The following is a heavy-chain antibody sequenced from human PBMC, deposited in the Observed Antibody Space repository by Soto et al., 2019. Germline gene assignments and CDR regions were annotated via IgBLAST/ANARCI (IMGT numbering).Heavy chain of an antibody. D-gene: IGHD3-9*01. V-gene: IGHV4-31*03. J-gene: IGHJ4*02. CDR1: GGSISSGGYY. CDR2: IYYSGST. Sequence: SETLSLTCTVSGGSISSGGYYWSWIRQHPGKGLEWIGYIYYSGSTYYNPSLKSRVTISVDTAKNQFSLKLSSVTAADTAVYYCASHGRYYDILTGYPPDYWGQGTLVTVSS. CDR3: ASHGRYYDILTGYPPDY.